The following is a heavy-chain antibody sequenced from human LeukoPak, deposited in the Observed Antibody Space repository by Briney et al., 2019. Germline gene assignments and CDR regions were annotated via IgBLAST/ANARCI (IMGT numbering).Heavy chain of an antibody. Sequence: GASVKVSCKASGYTFTSYGISWVRQATGQGLEWMGWMNPNSGNTGYAQKFQGRVTMTRNTSISTAYMELSSLRSEDTAVYYCARGPRGYSYGLIDRSGYGMDVWGQGTTVTVSS. J-gene: IGHJ6*02. CDR3: ARGPRGYSYGLIDRSGYGMDV. V-gene: IGHV1-8*02. CDR1: GYTFTSYG. CDR2: MNPNSGNT. D-gene: IGHD5-18*01.